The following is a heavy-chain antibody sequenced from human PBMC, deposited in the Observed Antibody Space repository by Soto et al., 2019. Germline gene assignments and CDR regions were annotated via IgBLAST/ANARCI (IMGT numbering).Heavy chain of an antibody. CDR2: MQPSSGRT. D-gene: IGHD2-21*02. Sequence: QVQLVQSGAEVREPGASVKVSCKASGYSFTSLDINWVRQTTGQGLEWMGWMQPSSGRTGYAQQFQGRVTMTRDTSINTAYMELSSLTSDDTAFYYCARGVTAGVDYWGQGTLVPVSS. CDR1: GYSFTSLD. V-gene: IGHV1-8*01. J-gene: IGHJ4*02. CDR3: ARGVTAGVDY.